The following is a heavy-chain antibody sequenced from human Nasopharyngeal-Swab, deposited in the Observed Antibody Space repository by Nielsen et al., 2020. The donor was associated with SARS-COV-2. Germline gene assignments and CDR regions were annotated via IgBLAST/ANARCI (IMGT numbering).Heavy chain of an antibody. Sequence: WIRQPPGKGLEWIGRIYYSGSTYYNPSLKSRVTISVDTSKNQFSLKLSSVTAADTAVYYCARLVGYCSSTSCYAGVGHYYYYDMDVWGKGTTVTVSS. CDR2: IYYSGST. V-gene: IGHV4-39*01. CDR3: ARLVGYCSSTSCYAGVGHYYYYDMDV. D-gene: IGHD2-2*01. J-gene: IGHJ6*03.